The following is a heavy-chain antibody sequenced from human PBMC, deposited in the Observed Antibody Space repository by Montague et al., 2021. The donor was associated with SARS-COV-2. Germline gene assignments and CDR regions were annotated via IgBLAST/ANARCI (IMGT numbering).Heavy chain of an antibody. CDR1: GGSISSSSDY. CDR2: PYYTGSN. J-gene: IGHJ5*02. CDR3: AGAVSVRRAVNWFDP. Sequence: SETLSLTCTVSGGSISSSSDYWGRKRQRPGKGREWIGCPYYTGSNNYNPSLQSRVTISVDTSKNQFSLKLTSVTAADTAVYYCAGAVSVRRAVNWFDPWGQGTLVTVSS. D-gene: IGHD3-10*01. V-gene: IGHV4-39*07.